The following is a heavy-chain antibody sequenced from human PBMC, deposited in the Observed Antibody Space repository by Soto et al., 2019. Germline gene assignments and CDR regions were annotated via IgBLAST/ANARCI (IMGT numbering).Heavy chain of an antibody. CDR1: IVSVSSGIHC. CDR2: IVXSGSP. CDR3: ARDRLVMLYTLSEEYYYDCMYG. D-gene: IGHD2-8*01. Sequence: SDPLSLNCPVSIVSVSSGIHCLGWFWLPTGEGLEWIGYIVXSGSPNYTPSLKSRVTRSVEXSKNQFSLKLSSVTAADTAFYYCARDRLVMLYTLSEEYYYDCMYGGGHGTTVSVSS. V-gene: IGHV4-61*01. J-gene: IGHJ6*02.